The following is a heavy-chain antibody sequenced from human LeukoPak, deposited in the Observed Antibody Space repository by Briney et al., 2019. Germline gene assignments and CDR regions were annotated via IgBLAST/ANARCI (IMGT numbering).Heavy chain of an antibody. J-gene: IGHJ4*02. Sequence: GGSLRLSCAASGFNFASNWMHWVRQTPGKGLMWVSRINSGGSGTSYADSVEGRFTISRDNAKNTLYLQVNNLGAEDTAVYYCARDRDFWSGYLDYWGQGTLVTVSS. D-gene: IGHD3-3*01. CDR1: GFNFASNW. V-gene: IGHV3-74*01. CDR3: ARDRDFWSGYLDY. CDR2: INSGGSGT.